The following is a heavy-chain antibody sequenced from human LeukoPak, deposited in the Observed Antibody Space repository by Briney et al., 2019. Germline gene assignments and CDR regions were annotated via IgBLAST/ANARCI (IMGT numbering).Heavy chain of an antibody. V-gene: IGHV3-30-3*01. CDR2: ISYDGSNK. CDR3: ATLEERMDV. CDR1: GFTFSSYA. D-gene: IGHD1-26*01. Sequence: PGGSLRLSCAASGFTFSSYAMHWARQAPGKGLEWVAVISYDGSNKYYADSVKGRFTISRDNSKNTLYLQMNSLRAEDTAVYYCATLEERMDVWGQGTTVTVSS. J-gene: IGHJ6*02.